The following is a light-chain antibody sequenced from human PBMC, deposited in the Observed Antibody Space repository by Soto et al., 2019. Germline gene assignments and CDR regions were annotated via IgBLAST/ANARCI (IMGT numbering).Light chain of an antibody. CDR3: QQRADWPIT. CDR2: DAS. V-gene: IGKV3-11*01. CDR1: QYITIY. J-gene: IGKJ5*01. Sequence: EIVLTQSPATLSLSPGERATLSCRASQYITIYLAWYQQKPGQAPRLLIYDASNRATGIPARFSGSGSGTDFTLTISSLEPDDFAVYYCQQRADWPITFGQGTRWRL.